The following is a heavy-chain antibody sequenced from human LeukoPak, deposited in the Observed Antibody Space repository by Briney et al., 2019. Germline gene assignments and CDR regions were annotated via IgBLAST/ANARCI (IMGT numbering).Heavy chain of an antibody. CDR1: GGSVSSSDYY. CDR3: AREFGH. D-gene: IGHD3-10*01. CDR2: IYYSGPT. Sequence: SETLSLTCTVSGGSVSSSDYYWTWIRQSPGKALEWIGCIYYSGPTNYNPSLKSRVPISADTSKYQISLKLTSVNSADTAIYCCAREFGHWGQGTLVTV. J-gene: IGHJ4*02. V-gene: IGHV4-61*08.